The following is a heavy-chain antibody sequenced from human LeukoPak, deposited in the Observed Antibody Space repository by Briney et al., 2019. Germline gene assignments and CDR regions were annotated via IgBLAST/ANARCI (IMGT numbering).Heavy chain of an antibody. CDR2: INPSGGST. Sequence: ASVKVSCKAFGYTFTSYYMHWVRQAPGQGLEWMGIINPSGGSTSYAQKFQGRVTMTRDTSTSTVYMELSSLRSEDTAVYYCARDGDILTGYYYFDYWGQGTLVTVSS. CDR1: GYTFTSYY. J-gene: IGHJ4*02. CDR3: ARDGDILTGYYYFDY. D-gene: IGHD3-9*01. V-gene: IGHV1-46*01.